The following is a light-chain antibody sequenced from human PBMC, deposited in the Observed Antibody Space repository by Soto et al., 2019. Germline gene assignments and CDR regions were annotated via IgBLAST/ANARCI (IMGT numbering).Light chain of an antibody. Sequence: IRMTQSPSSFSAYTGDRVTITCRASQSISGSLNWYQQKPGKAPKLLIYAAFSLQSGVPSRFSGSGSGTDFTHTISSLQPEDFATYYCQQSYTTPITFGQGTRLEIK. J-gene: IGKJ5*01. CDR1: QSISGS. CDR3: QQSYTTPIT. V-gene: IGKV1-39*01. CDR2: AAF.